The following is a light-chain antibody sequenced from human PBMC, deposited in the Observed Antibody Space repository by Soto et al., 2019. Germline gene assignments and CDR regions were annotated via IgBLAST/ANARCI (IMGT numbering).Light chain of an antibody. V-gene: IGKV1-5*03. CDR2: KAS. CDR1: QSISSW. Sequence: DIQMTQSPSTLSASVGDRVTITCRASQSISSWLAWYQQKPGKAPKLLIYKASSLESGVPSRFSGSGSGTDFTLTISRLEPEDFALYYCQHYVERSPITFGQGTRLEIK. J-gene: IGKJ5*01. CDR3: QHYVERSPIT.